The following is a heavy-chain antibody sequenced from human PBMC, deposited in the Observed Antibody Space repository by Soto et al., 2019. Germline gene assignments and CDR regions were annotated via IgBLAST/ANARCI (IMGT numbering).Heavy chain of an antibody. CDR1: GGSISSYY. Sequence: SETLSLTCTVSGGSISSYYWSWIRQPPGKGLEWIGYIYYSGSTNYNPSLKSRVTISVDTSKNQFSLKLSSVTAADTAVYYCARDLDDAFDIWGQGTMVTVSS. J-gene: IGHJ3*02. CDR3: ARDLDDAFDI. CDR2: IYYSGST. V-gene: IGHV4-59*01. D-gene: IGHD3-3*01.